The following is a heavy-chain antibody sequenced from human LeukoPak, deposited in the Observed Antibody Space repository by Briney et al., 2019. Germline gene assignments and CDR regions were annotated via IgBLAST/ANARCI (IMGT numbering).Heavy chain of an antibody. CDR3: AHREAANYYDSSGRLLMICGFDP. J-gene: IGHJ5*02. D-gene: IGHD3-22*01. CDR1: GGSFIGYY. Sequence: SETLSLTCAVYGGSFIGYYVCWSRQPPGRGLEWIGEINHSGSTNYNPSLKSRVTISVDTSKNQFSLKLSSVTAADTAVYYCAHREAANYYDSSGRLLMICGFDPWGQGTLVTVSS. CDR2: INHSGST. V-gene: IGHV4-34*01.